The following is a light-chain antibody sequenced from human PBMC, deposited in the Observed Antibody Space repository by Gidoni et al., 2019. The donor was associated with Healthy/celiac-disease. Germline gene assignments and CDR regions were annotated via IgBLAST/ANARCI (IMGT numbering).Light chain of an antibody. CDR1: QSISSY. Sequence: DIHMTQSPSSLSSSVGDRVTITCRASQSISSYFNWYQQKPGKAPKLLIYAASSLQSAVTSRFSGSGSGTDFTLTISSMQPEDFATYYCQQSYSTPPGTFGQGTKVEIK. CDR2: AAS. J-gene: IGKJ1*01. CDR3: QQSYSTPPGT. V-gene: IGKV1-39*01.